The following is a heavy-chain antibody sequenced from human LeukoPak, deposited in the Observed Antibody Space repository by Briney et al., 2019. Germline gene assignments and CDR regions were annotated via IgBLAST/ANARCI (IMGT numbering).Heavy chain of an antibody. CDR2: IYSGGST. D-gene: IGHD1-26*01. CDR1: GFTVSSNY. J-gene: IGHJ3*02. CDR3: ARDTGSGSYYLHDAFDI. V-gene: IGHV3-53*01. Sequence: SGGSLRLSCAASGFTVSSNYMSWVRQAPGKGLEWVSVIYSGGSTYYADSVKGRFTISRDNSKNTLYLQMNSLRAEDTAVYYCARDTGSGSYYLHDAFDIWGQGTTVTVSS.